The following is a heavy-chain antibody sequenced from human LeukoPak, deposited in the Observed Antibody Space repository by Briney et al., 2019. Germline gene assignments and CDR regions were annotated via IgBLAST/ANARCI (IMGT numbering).Heavy chain of an antibody. J-gene: IGHJ4*02. CDR2: LFYSGST. CDR1: GGSISSYY. V-gene: IGHV4-59*01. Sequence: SETLSPTCTVSGGSISSYYWSWIRQPPGKGLEWIAYLFYSGSTDYNPSLESRVTISVDTSKNQFSLKLRSVTAADTAVHYCATVAVIRGVTYFDYWGQGTLVTVSS. D-gene: IGHD3-10*01. CDR3: ATVAVIRGVTYFDY.